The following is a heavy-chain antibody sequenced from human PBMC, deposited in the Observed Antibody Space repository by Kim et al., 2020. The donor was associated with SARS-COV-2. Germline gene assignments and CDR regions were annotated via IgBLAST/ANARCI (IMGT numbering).Heavy chain of an antibody. Sequence: SETLSLTCAVSGGSISSGGYSWSWIRQPPGKGLEWIGYIYHSGSTYYNPSLKSRVTISVDRSKNQFSLKLSSVTAADTAVYYCARGGGLLSPKHYFDYWGKETWVTASS. D-gene: IGHD3-10*01. V-gene: IGHV4-30-2*01. CDR2: IYHSGST. CDR1: GGSISSGGYS. CDR3: ARGGGLLSPKHYFDY. J-gene: IGHJ4*02.